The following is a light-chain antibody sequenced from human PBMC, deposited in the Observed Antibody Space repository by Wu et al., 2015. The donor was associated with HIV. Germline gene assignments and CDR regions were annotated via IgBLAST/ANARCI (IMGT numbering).Light chain of an antibody. CDR1: QSVSSTN. V-gene: IGKV3-20*01. Sequence: IVLTQSPGTLSLSPGERATLSCGASQSVSSTNLAWYQQKPGQAPRLLIYGASTRATDIPDRFSGSGSGTDFTLTISRLEPEDFAVYYCQQYGTSPLTFGGGPRWRSN. J-gene: IGKJ4*01. CDR2: GAS. CDR3: QQYGTSPLT.